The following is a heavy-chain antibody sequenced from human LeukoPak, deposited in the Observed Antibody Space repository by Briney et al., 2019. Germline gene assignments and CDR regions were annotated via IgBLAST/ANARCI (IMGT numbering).Heavy chain of an antibody. Sequence: GGSLRLSCAASGFTFSSYAMHWVRQAPGKGLEWVAVISYDGSNKYYADSVKGRFTISRDNSKNTLYLQMNSLRAEDTAVYYCARDLVLPQLLYVDCGMDVWGQGTTVTVSS. CDR3: ARDLVLPQLLYVDCGMDV. V-gene: IGHV3-30*04. J-gene: IGHJ6*02. CDR1: GFTFSSYA. CDR2: ISYDGSNK. D-gene: IGHD2-2*02.